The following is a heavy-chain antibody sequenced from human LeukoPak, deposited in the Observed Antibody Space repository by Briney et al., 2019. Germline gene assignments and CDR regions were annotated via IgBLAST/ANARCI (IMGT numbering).Heavy chain of an antibody. CDR2: ISAYNGNT. CDR3: ASQYFRGYSGYDDAFDI. CDR1: GYTFTSYG. V-gene: IGHV1-18*01. Sequence: GASVKVSCKASGYTFTSYGISWVRQAPGQGLEWMGWISAYNGNTNYAQKLQGRVTMTTDTSTSTAYMELRSLRSDDTAVYYSASQYFRGYSGYDDAFDIWGQGTMVTVSS. J-gene: IGHJ3*02. D-gene: IGHD5-12*01.